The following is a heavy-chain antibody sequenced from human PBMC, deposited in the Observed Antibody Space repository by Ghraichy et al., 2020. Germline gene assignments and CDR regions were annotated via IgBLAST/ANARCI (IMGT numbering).Heavy chain of an antibody. Sequence: SETLSLTCTVSGGSISSYYWSWIRQPPGKGLEWIGYIYYSGSTNYNPSLKSRVTISVDTSKNQFSLKLSSVTAADTAVYYCARQGMGPSGWSIDYWGQGTLVTVSS. CDR1: GGSISSYY. CDR2: IYYSGST. V-gene: IGHV4-59*01. J-gene: IGHJ4*02. CDR3: ARQGMGPSGWSIDY. D-gene: IGHD6-19*01.